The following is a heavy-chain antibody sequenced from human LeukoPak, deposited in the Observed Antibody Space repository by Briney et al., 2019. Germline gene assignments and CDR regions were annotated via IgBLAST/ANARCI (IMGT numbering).Heavy chain of an antibody. J-gene: IGHJ6*03. D-gene: IGHD4-17*01. CDR1: GFTFSSYG. CDR2: ISGSGGST. CDR3: AKGDGDYYYYYYMDV. Sequence: GGSLRLSCAASGFTFSSYGMSWVRQAPGKGLEWVSAISGSGGSTYYADSVKGRFTISRDNSKNTLYLQMNSLRAEDTAVYYCAKGDGDYYYYYYMDVWGKGTTVTVSS. V-gene: IGHV3-23*01.